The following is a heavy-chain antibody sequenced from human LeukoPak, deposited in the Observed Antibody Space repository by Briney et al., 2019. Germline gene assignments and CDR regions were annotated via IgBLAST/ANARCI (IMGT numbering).Heavy chain of an antibody. CDR2: FYPGDSDT. CDR3: ARVNMVRGVITSGEIDY. D-gene: IGHD3-10*01. CDR1: GSPFTSYW. V-gene: IGHV5-51*01. Sequence: GASRQSSGKGPGSPFTSYWIGGFRRLPGKGLEGMESFYPGDSDTRYSPSFQGQVTMSGDKSISTAYLQWSSMKACDIAMYYCARVNMVRGVITSGEIDYWGQGTLVTVSS. J-gene: IGHJ4*02.